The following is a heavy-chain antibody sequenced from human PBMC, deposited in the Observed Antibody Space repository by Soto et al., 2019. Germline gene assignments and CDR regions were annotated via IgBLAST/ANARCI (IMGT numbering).Heavy chain of an antibody. CDR1: GGTFSSYA. V-gene: IGHV1-69*13. CDR2: IIPIFGTA. J-gene: IGHJ6*02. Sequence: SVKVSCKASGGTFSSYAISWVRQAPGQGLEWMGGIIPIFGTANYAQKFQGRVTITADESTSTAFMELSSLSSEDTAVYYCARLGPYDSSGYPYYYGMDVWGQGTTVTVSS. D-gene: IGHD3-22*01. CDR3: ARLGPYDSSGYPYYYGMDV.